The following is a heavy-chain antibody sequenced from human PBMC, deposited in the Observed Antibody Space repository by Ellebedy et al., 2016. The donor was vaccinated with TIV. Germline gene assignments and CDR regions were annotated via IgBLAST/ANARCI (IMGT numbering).Heavy chain of an antibody. CDR1: GFTVSSNY. CDR2: ITHSGST. J-gene: IGHJ4*02. V-gene: IGHV4-34*01. CDR3: ARGLARDY. Sequence: ESLKISCAASGFTVSSNYMSWVRQPPGKGLEWIGEITHSGSTNYNPSLKSRVTISVDTSKNQFSLNLSSVTAADTAVYYCARGLARDYWGQGTLVTVSS.